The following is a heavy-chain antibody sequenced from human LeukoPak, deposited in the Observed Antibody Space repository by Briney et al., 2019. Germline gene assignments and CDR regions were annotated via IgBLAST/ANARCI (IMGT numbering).Heavy chain of an antibody. V-gene: IGHV1-3*01. D-gene: IGHD3-9*01. CDR2: INVATGNT. J-gene: IGHJ4*02. CDR1: GYTFNTYA. CDR3: AREHDVLTGFGFDY. Sequence: ASVKVSRKASGYTFNTYAIQWVRQAPGQRLEWLGWINVATGNTKYSQKFQDRLTISRDTSASIAYMELSRLRPEDTAVYFCAREHDVLTGFGFDYWGQGTPVTVSS.